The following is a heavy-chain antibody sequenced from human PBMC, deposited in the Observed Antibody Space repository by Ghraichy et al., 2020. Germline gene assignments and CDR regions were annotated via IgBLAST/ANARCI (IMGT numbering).Heavy chain of an antibody. CDR3: TRAVSYCSSTSCELRNWFDP. J-gene: IGHJ5*02. CDR1: GYTFTSYG. Sequence: ASVKVSCKASGYTFTSYGISWVRQAPGQGLEWMGWISAYNGNTNYAQKIQGRVTITTDTSPSTAYMELRILRSDETSVYYCTRAVSYCSSTSCELRNWFDPWGQGTLVTVSS. CDR2: ISAYNGNT. V-gene: IGHV1-18*01. D-gene: IGHD2-2*01.